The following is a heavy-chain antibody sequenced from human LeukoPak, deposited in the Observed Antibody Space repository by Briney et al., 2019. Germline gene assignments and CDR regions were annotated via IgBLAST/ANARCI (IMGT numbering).Heavy chain of an antibody. D-gene: IGHD3-10*01. Sequence: GGSLRLPCTVSVNTLYKYGMSGVRRARGKARVYVADFSDSCGSTNYADSVKGRLTIQRDSPKNTLYLHKHSLRVGDPSMFLCVKRGVVIRVILVGFQKEAYYVASWGRGAVATVSS. CDR1: VNTLYKYG. J-gene: IGHJ4*02. V-gene: IGHV3-23*01. CDR2: FSDSCGST. CDR3: VKRGVVIRVILVGFQKEAYYVAS.